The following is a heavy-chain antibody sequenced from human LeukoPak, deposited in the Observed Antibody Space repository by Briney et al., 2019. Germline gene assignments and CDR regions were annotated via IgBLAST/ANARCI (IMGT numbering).Heavy chain of an antibody. D-gene: IGHD3-22*01. CDR1: GYNVSSND. J-gene: IGHJ4*02. CDR3: AGSGYYDSSIFDY. CDR2: MYSGGST. V-gene: IGHV3-53*04. Sequence: GGSLRLPCGASGYNVSSNDMSCARHAPGKGLEWVSVMYSGGSTYYSDPVKGLFTISRHNSKNTLYLQMNSLRPEDTAVYYCAGSGYYDSSIFDYWGQGTLVTFSS.